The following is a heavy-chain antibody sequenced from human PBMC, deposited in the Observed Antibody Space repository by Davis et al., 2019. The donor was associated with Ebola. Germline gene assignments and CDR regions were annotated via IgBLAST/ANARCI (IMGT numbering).Heavy chain of an antibody. V-gene: IGHV1-3*01. J-gene: IGHJ6*02. CDR2: INAGNGNT. Sequence: ASVKVSCKASGYTFTSYAMHWVRQAPGQRLEWMGWINAGNGNTKYSQKFQGRVTITRDTSTSTVYMELSSLRSEDTAVYYCARAVLRFLEWVYGMDVWGQGTTVTVSS. CDR3: ARAVLRFLEWVYGMDV. CDR1: GYTFTSYA. D-gene: IGHD3-3*01.